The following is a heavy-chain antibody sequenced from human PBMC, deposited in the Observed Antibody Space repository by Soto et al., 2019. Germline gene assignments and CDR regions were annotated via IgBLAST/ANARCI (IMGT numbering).Heavy chain of an antibody. CDR1: GYHFPSYD. D-gene: IGHD2-21*01. J-gene: IGHJ5*02. CDR3: AREGNGLFTFDP. CDR2: MNPNSGNT. V-gene: IGHV1-8*01. Sequence: QVQLVQSGAEVKKPGASVKISCKASGYHFPSYDINWVRQATGQGLEWMGGMNPNSGNTGYAQKLQGRVTMTRNTSISTAYMELSSLRSEDTAVYYCAREGNGLFTFDPWGQGTLVTVSS.